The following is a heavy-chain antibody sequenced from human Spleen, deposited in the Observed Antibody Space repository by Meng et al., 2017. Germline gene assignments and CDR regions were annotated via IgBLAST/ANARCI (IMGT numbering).Heavy chain of an antibody. D-gene: IGHD4-23*01. Sequence: VQLVESGGGLVQPGGSLKLSCVASGFTFSDYYMSWIRQAPGKGLEWISYISTSGNTIYYTDSVKGRFAISRDNAKNSLYLQMSSLRAEDTAVYYCARGFNGGNSGAFGYWGQGTLVTVSS. CDR2: ISTSGNTI. V-gene: IGHV3-11*01. CDR3: ARGFNGGNSGAFGY. J-gene: IGHJ4*02. CDR1: GFTFSDYY.